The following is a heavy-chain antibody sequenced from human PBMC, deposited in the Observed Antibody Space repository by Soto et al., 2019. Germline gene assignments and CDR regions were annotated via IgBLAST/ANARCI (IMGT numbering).Heavy chain of an antibody. J-gene: IGHJ2*01. D-gene: IGHD3-22*01. CDR3: ARGGPYYGQNWYFDL. Sequence: QVQLQESGPGLVKPSQTLSLTCTVSGGSISSGGYYWSWIRQHPGKGLEWIGYIDYSGSTDYNPSHMSRVTLSVDPSKNQLSLKLSSVTAADTAVYYCARGGPYYGQNWYFDLWGRGTLVTVSS. CDR1: GGSISSGGYY. V-gene: IGHV4-31*03. CDR2: IDYSGST.